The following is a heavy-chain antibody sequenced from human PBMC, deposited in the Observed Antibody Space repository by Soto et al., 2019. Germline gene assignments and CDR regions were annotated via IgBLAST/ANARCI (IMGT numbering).Heavy chain of an antibody. V-gene: IGHV4-30-4*01. CDR3: ARTSPRGSGTWFDP. CDR2: IYYSGST. CDR1: GGSISSGDYY. J-gene: IGHJ5*02. D-gene: IGHD3-10*01. Sequence: SETLCLTCTVSGGSISSGDYYWSWIRQPPGKGLEWIGYIYYSGSTYYNPSLKSRVTISVDTSKNQLSLKLSSVTAADSAVYYCARTSPRGSGTWFDPWGQGTLVTVSS.